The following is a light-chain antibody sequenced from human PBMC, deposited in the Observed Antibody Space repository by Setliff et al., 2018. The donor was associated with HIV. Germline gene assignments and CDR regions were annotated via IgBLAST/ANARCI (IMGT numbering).Light chain of an antibody. CDR2: EVT. CDR3: SSYTTNTTVV. J-gene: IGLJ1*01. Sequence: QSALTQPASVSGSPGQSITISCTGTSSDVGNYNYVSWYQQHPGKAPKLMIYEVTYRPSGVSNRFSGSKSGNTASLTISGLQAEDEADYYCSSYTTNTTVVFGTGTKGTV. CDR1: SSDVGNYNY. V-gene: IGLV2-14*01.